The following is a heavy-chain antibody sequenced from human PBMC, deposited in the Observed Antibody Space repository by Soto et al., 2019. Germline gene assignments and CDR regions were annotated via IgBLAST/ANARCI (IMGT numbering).Heavy chain of an antibody. CDR2: ITGGGGDTT. CDR3: AKEMAIIAKCAFEM. CDR1: GFTFTSYA. Sequence: LLESGGGLVQPGGSLRLSCAASGFTFTSYAMSWVRQAPGKGLEWVSAITGGGGDTTYYADSVKGRLSISKDNSKNTVYLQMNSLRAEDTAVYYCAKEMAIIAKCAFEMWGQGTMVTVSS. J-gene: IGHJ3*02. V-gene: IGHV3-23*01. D-gene: IGHD2-21*01.